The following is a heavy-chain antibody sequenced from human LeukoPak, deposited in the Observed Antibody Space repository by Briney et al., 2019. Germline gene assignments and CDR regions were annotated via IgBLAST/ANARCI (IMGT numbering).Heavy chain of an antibody. D-gene: IGHD2-15*01. CDR2: IIPILGIA. J-gene: IGHJ4*02. CDR3: ASSGDIWFKNY. V-gene: IGHV1-69*04. CDR1: GGTLSSYA. Sequence: GASVKVSCKASGGTLSSYAISWVRQAPGQGLEWMGRIIPILGIANYAQKFQGRVTITADKSTSTAYMELSSLRSEDTAVYYCASSGDIWFKNYWGQGTLVTVSS.